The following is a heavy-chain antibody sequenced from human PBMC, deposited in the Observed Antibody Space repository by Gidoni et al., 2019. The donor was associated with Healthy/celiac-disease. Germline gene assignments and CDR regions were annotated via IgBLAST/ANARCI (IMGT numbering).Heavy chain of an antibody. V-gene: IGHV4-34*01. CDR3: AREGGIAAAGVDY. J-gene: IGHJ4*02. D-gene: IGHD6-13*01. CDR2: INHSGST. Sequence: QVQLQQWGAGLLKPSETLSLSCAVYGGSFSGYYWSWIRQPPGKGLEWIGEINHSGSTNYNTSLKSRVTISVDTSKNQFSLKLSSVTAADTAVYYCAREGGIAAAGVDYWGQGTLVTVSS. CDR1: GGSFSGYY.